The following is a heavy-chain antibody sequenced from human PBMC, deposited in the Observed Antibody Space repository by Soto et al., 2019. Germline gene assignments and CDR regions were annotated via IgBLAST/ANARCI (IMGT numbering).Heavy chain of an antibody. CDR1: GFTFSNAW. CDR3: TTEVGPMSGTDFVY. V-gene: IGHV3-15*07. D-gene: IGHD3-3*01. CDR2: IKSKTDGGTT. Sequence: GGSLRLSCAASGFTFSNAWMNWVRQAPGKGLEWVGRIKSKTDGGTTDYAAPVKGRFTISRDDSKNTLYLQMNSLKTEDTAVYYCTTEVGPMSGTDFVYWGQGTLVTVSS. J-gene: IGHJ4*02.